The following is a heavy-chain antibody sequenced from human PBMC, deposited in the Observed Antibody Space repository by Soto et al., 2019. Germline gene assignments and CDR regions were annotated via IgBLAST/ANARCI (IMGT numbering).Heavy chain of an antibody. CDR3: TTDTVSDY. J-gene: IGHJ4*02. D-gene: IGHD3-16*01. CDR1: GFTFSSYA. Sequence: GGSLRLSCAASGFTFSSYAMSWVRQAPGKGPEWVGRIKSIPDGGTADYAAPLKGRFTISRDDSRDTLFLQMISLKTEDTAVYYCTTDTVSDYWGQGALVTVSS. V-gene: IGHV3-15*05. CDR2: IKSIPDGGTA.